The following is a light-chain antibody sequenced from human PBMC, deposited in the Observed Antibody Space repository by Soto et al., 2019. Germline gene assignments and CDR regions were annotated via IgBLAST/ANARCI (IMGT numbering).Light chain of an antibody. J-gene: IGKJ1*01. CDR1: QSVSSN. CDR3: QHYNCWRRT. Sequence: EIVMTQSPAPLSVSPRERATLSCRASQSVSSNLAWYHQKPGKAPRLLTYGASTRATGIPARFSGSGSGTEFTLTISSLQPEDFAAYYCQHYNCWRRTFGQGTKVDIK. CDR2: GAS. V-gene: IGKV3-15*01.